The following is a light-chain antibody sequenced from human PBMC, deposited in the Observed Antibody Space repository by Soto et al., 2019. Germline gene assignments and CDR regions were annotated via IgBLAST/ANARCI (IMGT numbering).Light chain of an antibody. CDR2: AAS. CDR3: QQSYSSPWT. Sequence: DIQMTQSPSSLSAYVRXRVTITCRASQSISSYLNWYQQKPEKAPKLLIYAASSLQSGVPSRFSGSGSGTDFTLTISSLQPEDFATYYCQQSYSSPWTFGQGTKVDSK. V-gene: IGKV1-39*01. CDR1: QSISSY. J-gene: IGKJ1*01.